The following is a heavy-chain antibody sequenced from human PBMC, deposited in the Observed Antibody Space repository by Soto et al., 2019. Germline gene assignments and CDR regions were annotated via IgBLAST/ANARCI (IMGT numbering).Heavy chain of an antibody. Sequence: SVKVSCKASGGTFSSYAISWVRQAPGQGLEWMGGIIPIFGTANYAQKFQGRVTITADESTSTAYMELSSLRSEDTAVYYCATGPFEVGTALDYWGQGTLVTVSA. D-gene: IGHD2-21*02. CDR2: IIPIFGTA. J-gene: IGHJ4*02. CDR3: ATGPFEVGTALDY. V-gene: IGHV1-69*13. CDR1: GGTFSSYA.